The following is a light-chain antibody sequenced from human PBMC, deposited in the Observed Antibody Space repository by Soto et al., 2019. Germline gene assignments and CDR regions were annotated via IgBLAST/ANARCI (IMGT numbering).Light chain of an antibody. CDR2: DVS. Sequence: QSALTQPASVSGSPGQSITTSCTGTSSDVGGYNYVSWYQQHPGKAPKLMIYDVSNRPSGVSNRFSGSKSGNTASLTISGLQAEDEADYYCSSYTSSSTLRGVFGTGTKLTVL. J-gene: IGLJ1*01. V-gene: IGLV2-14*01. CDR1: SSDVGGYNY. CDR3: SSYTSSSTLRGV.